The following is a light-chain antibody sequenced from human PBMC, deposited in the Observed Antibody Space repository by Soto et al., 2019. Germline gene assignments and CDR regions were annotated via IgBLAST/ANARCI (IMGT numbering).Light chain of an antibody. V-gene: IGKV3-11*01. Sequence: NGITNSPATLSLTKRERETLSCRAIQSVSSYLAWYQQKPGQAPRLLIYDASNRATGIPARFSGSGSGTDFTLTISSLEPQDFAGYCCQNPSNSPLTWTSGEGTKVDIK. CDR3: QNPSNSPLTWT. J-gene: IGKJ1*01. CDR1: QSVSSY. CDR2: DAS.